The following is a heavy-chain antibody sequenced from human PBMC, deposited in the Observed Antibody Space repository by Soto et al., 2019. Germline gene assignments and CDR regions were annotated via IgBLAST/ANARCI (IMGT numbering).Heavy chain of an antibody. CDR3: AKADYSYSWAPGDY. CDR1: GFTFGASA. D-gene: IGHD6-13*01. V-gene: IGHV3-73*01. CDR2: IGSKGETYAT. Sequence: PGGSLRLSCAASGFTFGASALQWVRQASGKGLEWLGRIGSKGETYATAYAASVKGRFTISRDDSKNTAYLQMNSLESEDTALYYCAKADYSYSWAPGDYWGQGTLVTVSS. J-gene: IGHJ4*02.